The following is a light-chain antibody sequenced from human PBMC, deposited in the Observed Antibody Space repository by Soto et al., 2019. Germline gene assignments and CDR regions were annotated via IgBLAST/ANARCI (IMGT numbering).Light chain of an antibody. CDR2: QAS. CDR3: QQYADYWT. J-gene: IGKJ1*01. CDR1: QNVNTL. V-gene: IGKV1-5*03. Sequence: DVPMTQSPSTLSASIGDRVTITCRASQNVNTLLAWYQQKPGKAPKLLIYQASNLESGVPSRFSGSGSGTEFTLTITSLQPDDFATDYCQQYADYWTVGQGTKVEVK.